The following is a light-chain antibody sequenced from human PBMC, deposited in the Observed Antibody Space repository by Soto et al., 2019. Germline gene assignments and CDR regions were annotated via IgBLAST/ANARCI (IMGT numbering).Light chain of an antibody. Sequence: SLLTQPPSVSAAPGQKVTISSSGSSSNIGNNYVSWYQQLPGTAPKLLIYDNNKRPSGIPDRFSGSKSGTSATLGITGLQTGDEADYYCGTWDSSLSAGYVFGTGTKVTVL. CDR3: GTWDSSLSAGYV. CDR1: SSNIGNNY. V-gene: IGLV1-51*01. CDR2: DNN. J-gene: IGLJ1*01.